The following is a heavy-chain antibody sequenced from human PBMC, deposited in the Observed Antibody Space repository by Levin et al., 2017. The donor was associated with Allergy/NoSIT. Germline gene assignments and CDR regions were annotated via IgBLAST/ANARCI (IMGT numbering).Heavy chain of an antibody. CDR2: IIPILGIA. V-gene: IGHV1-69*04. CDR3: AGGSGDTDY. CDR1: GGTFSSYA. Sequence: KISCKASGGTFSSYAISWVRQAPGQGLEWMGRIIPILGIANYAQKFQGRVTITADKSTSTAYMELSSLRSEDTAVYYCAGGSGDTDYWGQGTLVTVSS. D-gene: IGHD3-10*01. J-gene: IGHJ4*02.